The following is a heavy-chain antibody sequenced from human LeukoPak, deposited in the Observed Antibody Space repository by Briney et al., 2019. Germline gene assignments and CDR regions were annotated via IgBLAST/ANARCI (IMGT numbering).Heavy chain of an antibody. D-gene: IGHD1-1*01. V-gene: IGHV1-2*02. Sequence: GASVKVSXKASGYTFTDYYIHWVRQAPGQGLEWMGWIIPNSGDTNYAQKFQGRVTITRDTSITTAYLELTRLISDDSAVYYCARGGGGAATGFHWGQGSLVTVSS. CDR3: ARGGGGAATGFH. J-gene: IGHJ4*02. CDR1: GYTFTDYY. CDR2: IIPNSGDT.